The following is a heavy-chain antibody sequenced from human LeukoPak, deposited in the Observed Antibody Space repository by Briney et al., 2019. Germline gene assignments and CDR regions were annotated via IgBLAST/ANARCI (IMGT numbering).Heavy chain of an antibody. J-gene: IGHJ4*02. CDR3: ARDVVGALDY. Sequence: GGSLRLSCAASGFTFSSYWMSWVRQAPGKGLEWVANIRPDGGERNYVDSVKGRFTISRDNGKNSLYLQMHSLRAEDTAVYYCARDVVGALDYWGQGTLVTVSS. CDR1: GFTFSSYW. D-gene: IGHD1-26*01. V-gene: IGHV3-7*01. CDR2: IRPDGGER.